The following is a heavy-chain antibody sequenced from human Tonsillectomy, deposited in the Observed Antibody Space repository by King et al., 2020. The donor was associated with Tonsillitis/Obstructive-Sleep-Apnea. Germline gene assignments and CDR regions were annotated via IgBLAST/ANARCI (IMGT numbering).Heavy chain of an antibody. V-gene: IGHV4-59*01. CDR3: ARGAVVPAAIDY. Sequence: QLQEWGPGLVKPSETLSLTCTVSGGSISSYYWSWIRQPPGKGLEWIGYFYYSGSTNYNPSLKSRVTISVDTSKNQFSLKLSSVTAADTAVYYCARGAVVPAAIDYWGQGTLVTVSS. J-gene: IGHJ4*02. CDR1: GGSISSYY. D-gene: IGHD2-2*01. CDR2: FYYSGST.